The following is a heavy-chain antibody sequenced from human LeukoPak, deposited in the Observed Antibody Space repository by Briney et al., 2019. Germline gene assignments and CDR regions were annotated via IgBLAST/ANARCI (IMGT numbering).Heavy chain of an antibody. CDR1: GFIFSSYE. Sequence: GGSLRLSCAASGFIFSSYEMNWVRQTPGKGLEWVSYISTRGGTIYYADSVKGRFTISRDNAKNSLYLQMNSLRAEDTAVYYCARDSYYGGTQDYWGQGTLVTVSS. J-gene: IGHJ4*02. CDR2: ISTRGGTI. D-gene: IGHD4-23*01. V-gene: IGHV3-48*03. CDR3: ARDSYYGGTQDY.